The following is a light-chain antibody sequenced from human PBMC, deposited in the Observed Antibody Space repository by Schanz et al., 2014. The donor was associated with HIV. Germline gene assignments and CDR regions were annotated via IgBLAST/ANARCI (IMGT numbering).Light chain of an antibody. CDR3: SSYEGSNNWV. CDR1: SSNIGADYA. V-gene: IGLV1-40*01. CDR2: AYT. J-gene: IGLJ1*01. Sequence: QSVLTQPPSVSGAPGQRVTISCTGTSSNIGADYALHWYQQLPGTAPKLLIYAYTSRPSGIPARFSGSKSGTSASLAISGLRSEDEADYYCSSYEGSNNWVFGTGTKLTVL.